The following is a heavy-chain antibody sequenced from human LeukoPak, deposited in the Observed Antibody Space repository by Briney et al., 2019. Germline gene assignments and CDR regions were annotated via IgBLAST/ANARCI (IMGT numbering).Heavy chain of an antibody. CDR2: VSYRGFS. CDR1: GGSISSEDHF. D-gene: IGHD2-2*01. V-gene: IGHV4-39*01. J-gene: IGHJ3*02. CDR3: ATYCSSTSCPRKRWAFDI. Sequence: SETLSLTCHVSGGSISSEDHFWGWIRQPPGKRLEYIGSVSYRGFSYDNPSLGGRVVTSADTSRNLFSLKLTSVTAADTAVYYCATYCSSTSCPRKRWAFDIWGQGTMVTVSS.